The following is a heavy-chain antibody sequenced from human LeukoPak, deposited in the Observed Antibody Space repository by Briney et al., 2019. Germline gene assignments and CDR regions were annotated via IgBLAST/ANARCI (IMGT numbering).Heavy chain of an antibody. CDR2: ISYDGSNK. Sequence: GGSLRLSCAASGFTFSSHAMHWVRQAPGKGLEWVAVISYDGSNKYYADSVKGRFTISRDNSKNTLYLQMNSLRAEDTAVYYCARESQGSGDFDYWGQGTLVTVSS. CDR3: ARESQGSGDFDY. V-gene: IGHV3-30-3*01. CDR1: GFTFSSHA. D-gene: IGHD3-10*01. J-gene: IGHJ4*02.